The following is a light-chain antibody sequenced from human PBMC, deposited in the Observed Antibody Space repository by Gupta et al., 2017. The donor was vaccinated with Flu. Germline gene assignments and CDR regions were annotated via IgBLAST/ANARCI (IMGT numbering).Light chain of an antibody. CDR1: QSLQHSNGYNY. CDR2: LGS. V-gene: IGKV2-28*01. J-gene: IGKJ2*01. Sequence: DIVMTQSPLSLPVTPGETASISCRSSQSLQHSNGYNYADWYLQKPGQSPQLLIFLGSNPASGVPDRFSGSGSGADFTLKIGRVEAGDVGIYYCMQSLQTPYTFGQGTKLDIK. CDR3: MQSLQTPYT.